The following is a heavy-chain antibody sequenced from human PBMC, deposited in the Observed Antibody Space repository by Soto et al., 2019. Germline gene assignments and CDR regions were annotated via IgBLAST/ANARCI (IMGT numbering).Heavy chain of an antibody. CDR2: IFHSGST. Sequence: SETLSLTCAVSGASIRSNNRWSWVRQPPGKGLEWIGEIFHSGSTNYNPSLKSRVTISVDTSKNQFSLKLSSVTAADTAVYFCARLPGYCSGDSCRIDYWGRGTLVTVSS. CDR1: GASIRSNNR. J-gene: IGHJ4*02. V-gene: IGHV4-4*02. CDR3: ARLPGYCSGDSCRIDY. D-gene: IGHD2-15*01.